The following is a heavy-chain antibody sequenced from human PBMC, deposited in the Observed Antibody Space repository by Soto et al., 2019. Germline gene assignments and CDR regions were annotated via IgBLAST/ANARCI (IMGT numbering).Heavy chain of an antibody. V-gene: IGHV3-21*01. CDR3: TRDASRDSSARGWFDP. CDR2: ISSNSAYI. Sequence: GGSLRLSCAASGFTFRSLTMNWVRQAPGKGLEWVSTISSNSAYIYYTDALRGRFTVSRDNAKNSLHLQMNSLRAEDTAVYYCTRDASRDSSARGWFDPWGPGTLVTVSS. D-gene: IGHD6-13*01. J-gene: IGHJ5*02. CDR1: GFTFRSLT.